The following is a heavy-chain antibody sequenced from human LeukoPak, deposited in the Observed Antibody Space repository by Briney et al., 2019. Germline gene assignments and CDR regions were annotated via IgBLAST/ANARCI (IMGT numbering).Heavy chain of an antibody. J-gene: IGHJ4*02. CDR2: IRSQAYGATP. CDR1: GLTFGDYG. D-gene: IGHD6-19*01. V-gene: IGHV3-49*04. CDR3: SRGSHTRGWSDFDF. Sequence: GGSLRLSCTASGLTFGDYGIIWVRQAPGKGLEGGGFIRSQAYGATPEYAASVKGRFTISRDDSQSIAYLQMDSLKSEDTALYYCSRGSHTRGWSDFDFWGQGTLVIVSS.